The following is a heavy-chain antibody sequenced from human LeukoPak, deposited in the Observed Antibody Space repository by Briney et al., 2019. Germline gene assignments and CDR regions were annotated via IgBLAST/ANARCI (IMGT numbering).Heavy chain of an antibody. V-gene: IGHV1-18*01. CDR1: GYTFSSYG. CDR2: ISADNGDI. CDR3: AGGQFSRDGYRELAV. D-gene: IGHD5-24*01. Sequence: ASVKVSCKASGYTFSSYGISWVRQAPGQGLEWMGSISADNGDINYAEKLQGRVTVTTDTSTSTAYMELSSLRSEDTAVYYCAGGQFSRDGYRELAVWGKGTTVTVSS. J-gene: IGHJ6*04.